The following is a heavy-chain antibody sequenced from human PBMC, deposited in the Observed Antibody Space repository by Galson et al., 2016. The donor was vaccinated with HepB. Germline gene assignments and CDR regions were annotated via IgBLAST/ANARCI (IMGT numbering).Heavy chain of an antibody. CDR2: IYWDDDK. Sequence: PALVKPTQTLTLTCTFSGFSLSTSGVGVGWIRQPPGKALEWLGIIYWDDDKHYSPSLNSRLTITKDTSKNRVVLTMTNMDPVEPATYFCAHMSPGSYYIDSVEIGGQGNMVTVSS. CDR3: AHMSPGSYYIDSVEI. D-gene: IGHD3-10*01. J-gene: IGHJ3*02. V-gene: IGHV2-5*02. CDR1: GFSLSTSGVG.